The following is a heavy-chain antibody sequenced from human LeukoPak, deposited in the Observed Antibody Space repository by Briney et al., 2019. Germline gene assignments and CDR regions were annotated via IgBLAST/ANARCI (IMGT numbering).Heavy chain of an antibody. J-gene: IGHJ3*02. CDR1: GYTFTSYG. CDR2: ISAYNGNT. D-gene: IGHD4-17*01. CDR3: ARGDYGDYVCAFDI. V-gene: IGHV1-18*04. Sequence: ASVKVSCKASGYTFTSYGISWVRQAPGQGLEWMGWISAYNGNTNYAQKLQGRVTMTTDTATSTGYMELRSLRSDDTAVYYCARGDYGDYVCAFDIWGQGTMVTVSS.